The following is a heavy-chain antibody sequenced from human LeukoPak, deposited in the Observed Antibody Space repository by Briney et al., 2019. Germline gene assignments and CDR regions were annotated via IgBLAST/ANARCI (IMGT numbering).Heavy chain of an antibody. D-gene: IGHD4-17*01. CDR3: AGPYGDNGLY. Sequence: QSGGSLRLSCAASGFTFSSYEMNWVRQAPGKGLEWVSYISSSGSTIYYADSVKGRFTISRDNAKNSLYLQMNSLRAEDTAVYYCAGPYGDNGLYWGQGTLVTVSS. V-gene: IGHV3-48*03. CDR1: GFTFSSYE. J-gene: IGHJ4*02. CDR2: ISSSGSTI.